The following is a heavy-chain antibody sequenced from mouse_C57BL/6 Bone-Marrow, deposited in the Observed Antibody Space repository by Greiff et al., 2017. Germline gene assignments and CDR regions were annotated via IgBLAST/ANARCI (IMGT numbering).Heavy chain of an antibody. Sequence: QVQLQQPGAELVKPGASVKMSCKASGYTFTSYWITWVKQRPGQGLEWIGDIYPGSGSTNYNEKFKSKATLTVDTSSSPAYMQLSSLTSEDSAVYYCARRDYYYYGSSDDYWDQGTALTVSA. CDR3: ARRDYYYYGSSDDY. J-gene: IGHJ2*01. D-gene: IGHD1-1*01. CDR2: IYPGSGST. V-gene: IGHV1-55*01. CDR1: GYTFTSYW.